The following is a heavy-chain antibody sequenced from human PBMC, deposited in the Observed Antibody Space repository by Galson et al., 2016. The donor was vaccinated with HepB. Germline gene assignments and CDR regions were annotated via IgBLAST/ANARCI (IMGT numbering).Heavy chain of an antibody. D-gene: IGHD2-2*01. CDR2: INQGGSQT. V-gene: IGHV3-7*04. CDR3: ARDLSPSYADNWYDALDL. Sequence: SLRLSCAASRPTFSSYWMTCVRQAPGNGPAWVANINQGGSQTFYADSVKGRFTISRDNAKNSLYLQLHSLRPEDTAVYYCARDLSPSYADNWYDALDLWGQGTLVTVSS. J-gene: IGHJ3*01. CDR1: RPTFSSYW.